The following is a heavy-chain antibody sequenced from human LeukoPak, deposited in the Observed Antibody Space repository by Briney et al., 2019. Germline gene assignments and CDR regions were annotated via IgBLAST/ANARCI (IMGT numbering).Heavy chain of an antibody. V-gene: IGHV3-30*03. J-gene: IGHJ4*02. Sequence: GTSLRLSCVASGFSFSNHGMHWVRQAPGKGLEWVSVIASDGGAKFYADSVKGRFTLSGDNSKNMFFLQMNFLTVEDTAIYYCAREATWGQWYFDHWGQGTPVTVSS. CDR2: IASDGGAK. CDR3: AREATWGQWYFDH. CDR1: GFSFSNHG. D-gene: IGHD6-19*01.